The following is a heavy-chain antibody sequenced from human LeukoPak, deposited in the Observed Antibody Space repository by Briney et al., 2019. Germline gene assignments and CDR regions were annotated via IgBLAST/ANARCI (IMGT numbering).Heavy chain of an antibody. V-gene: IGHV1-69*01. CDR2: IIPIFGTA. CDR1: GGTFSSYA. D-gene: IGHD3-22*01. J-gene: IGHJ3*02. CDR3: ARNYYDSSGPHPDAFDI. Sequence: GASVKVSCKASGGTFSSYAISWVRQAPGQGLEWMGGIIPIFGTANYAQKFQGRVTITADESTSTAYMELSRLRSEDTAVYYCARNYYDSSGPHPDAFDIWGQGTMVTVSS.